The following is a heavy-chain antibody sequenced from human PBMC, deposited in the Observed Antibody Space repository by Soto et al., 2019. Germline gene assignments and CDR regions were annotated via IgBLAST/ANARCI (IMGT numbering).Heavy chain of an antibody. Sequence: ASVKVSCKASGYTFTGSNMYWVRQAPGQGLEWMGRISPNRGDTKYAQKFQGRVTMTRDTSISTAYMELHGLSFDDTAVYYCTRGTGTSWFDPWGQGTLVTVSS. J-gene: IGHJ5*02. V-gene: IGHV1-2*02. CDR2: ISPNRGDT. D-gene: IGHD1-7*01. CDR1: GYTFTGSN. CDR3: TRGTGTSWFDP.